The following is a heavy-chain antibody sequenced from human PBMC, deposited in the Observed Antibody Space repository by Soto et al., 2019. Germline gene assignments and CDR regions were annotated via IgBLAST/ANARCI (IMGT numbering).Heavy chain of an antibody. CDR1: GGSISTGDYY. CDR2: IYYSGST. J-gene: IGHJ4*02. D-gene: IGHD6-13*01. V-gene: IGHV4-30-4*01. Sequence: QVQLQESGPGRVKPSQTLSLTCTVSGGSISTGDYYWSWIRQPPGKGLEWIGYIYYSGSTYYTPSLQSRVTMSVHPSKNQFYLKLSSVTAADTGLYYCVRGGAASFFDYWGRGSLVTASS. CDR3: VRGGAASFFDY.